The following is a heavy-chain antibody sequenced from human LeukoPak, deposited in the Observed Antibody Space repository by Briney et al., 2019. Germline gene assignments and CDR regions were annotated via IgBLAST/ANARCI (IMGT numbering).Heavy chain of an antibody. J-gene: IGHJ4*02. CDR2: ISGSGGST. Sequence: GGSLTLSWSASGFTFSSYCMNWVRQPPGKGREWVASISGSGGSTYNADSGKGRFTISTANSKHTLYLEMTRLRADATAVYYCAKVGVPAVMELGTRGVATTTELDYWGQGTLVTVSS. D-gene: IGHD2-2*01. CDR1: GFTFSSYC. CDR3: AKVGVPAVMELGTRGVATTTELDY. V-gene: IGHV3-23*01.